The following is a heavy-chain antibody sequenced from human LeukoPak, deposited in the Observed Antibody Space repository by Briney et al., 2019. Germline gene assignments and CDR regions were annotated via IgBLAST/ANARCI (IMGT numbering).Heavy chain of an antibody. CDR3: ARVGLYSSGWSA. D-gene: IGHD6-19*01. CDR2: INSDGSNT. J-gene: IGHJ4*02. CDR1: GFTFSSSA. Sequence: PGGSLRLSCAASGFTFSSSAMNWVRQAPGKGLVWVSRINSDGSNTDYTDSVKGRFTISRDNAKNTLYLEMNSLRAEDTAVYYCARVGLYSSGWSAWGQGTLVTVSS. V-gene: IGHV3-74*01.